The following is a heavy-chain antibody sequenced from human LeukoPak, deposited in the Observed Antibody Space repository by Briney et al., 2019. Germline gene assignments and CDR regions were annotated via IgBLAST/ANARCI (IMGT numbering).Heavy chain of an antibody. CDR3: AREVVPADTYPFLSWFDP. CDR1: GGSISSYY. J-gene: IGHJ5*02. V-gene: IGHV4-59*01. Sequence: PSETLSLTCTVSGGSISSYYWSWIRQPPGKGLEWIGYIYYSGSTNYNPSLKSRVTISVDTSKNQFSLKLSSVTAADTAVYYCAREVVPADTYPFLSWFDPWGQGTLVTVSS. D-gene: IGHD2-2*01. CDR2: IYYSGST.